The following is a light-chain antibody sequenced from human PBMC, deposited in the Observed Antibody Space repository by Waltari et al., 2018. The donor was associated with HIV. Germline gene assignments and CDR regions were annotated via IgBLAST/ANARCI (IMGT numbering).Light chain of an antibody. Sequence: DIQMTQSPSSLYASVGDIVTITCRASQSINTYLNWYQHKPGKAPKLLIYAASNLQSGVPARFSGSGSGTDFTLTISSLQPEDFATYYCQQSYSPRLSFGGGTKVEIK. CDR3: QQSYSPRLS. CDR1: QSINTY. J-gene: IGKJ4*01. V-gene: IGKV1-39*01. CDR2: AAS.